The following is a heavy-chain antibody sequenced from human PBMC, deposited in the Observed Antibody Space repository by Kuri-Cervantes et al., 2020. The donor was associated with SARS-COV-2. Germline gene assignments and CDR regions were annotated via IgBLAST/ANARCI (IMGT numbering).Heavy chain of an antibody. V-gene: IGHV3-48*01. CDR3: ARGKYYDFWGGYYGPIDY. CDR1: GFTFSSYS. D-gene: IGHD3-3*01. CDR2: ISSSSSTI. J-gene: IGHJ4*02. Sequence: GGSLRLSCAASGFTFSSYSMNWVRQAPGKGLEWVSYISSSSSTIYYADSVKGRFTISRDNAKNSLYLQMNSLRAQDTAVYYCARGKYYDFWGGYYGPIDYCGQGILVTVSS.